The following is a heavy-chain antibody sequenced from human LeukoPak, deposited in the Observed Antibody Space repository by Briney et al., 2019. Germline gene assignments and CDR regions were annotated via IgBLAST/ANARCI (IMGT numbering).Heavy chain of an antibody. D-gene: IGHD3-10*01. CDR3: ATRKAYGSGSYN. J-gene: IGHJ4*02. CDR2: IYYSGST. CDR1: GGSISSSSYY. Sequence: SETLSLTCTVSGGSISSSSYYWGWLRQPPGKGLEWIGSIYYSGSTYYNPSLKSRVTISVDTSKNQFSLKLSSVTAADTAVYYCATRKAYGSGSYNWGQGTLVTVSS. V-gene: IGHV4-39*01.